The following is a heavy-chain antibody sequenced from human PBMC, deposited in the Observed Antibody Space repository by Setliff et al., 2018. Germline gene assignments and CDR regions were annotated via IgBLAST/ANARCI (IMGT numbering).Heavy chain of an antibody. CDR3: AREWGSSSWSSPRYYYYGMDV. Sequence: PSETLSLTCTVSGGSISSGSYYWSWIRQPAGKGLEWIAYIYYSGSTNYNPSLKSRVTISVDTSKNQFSLKLSSVTAADTAVYYCAREWGSSSWSSPRYYYYGMDVWGQGTTVTVSS. CDR1: GGSISSGSYY. D-gene: IGHD6-13*01. J-gene: IGHJ6*02. CDR2: IYYSGST. V-gene: IGHV4-61*10.